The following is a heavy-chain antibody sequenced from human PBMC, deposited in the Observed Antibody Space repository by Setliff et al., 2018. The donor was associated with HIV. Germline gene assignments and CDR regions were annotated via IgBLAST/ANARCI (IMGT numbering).Heavy chain of an antibody. Sequence: ASVKVSCKASGYTFTSYAMHWVRQAPGQRLEWMGWINAGTGNTKYSQNFQGRVTFSRDTSASTAYMELSSLRSEDTAVYYCATVAVDMKAFDIWGQGTIVTVSS. D-gene: IGHD5-12*01. CDR3: ATVAVDMKAFDI. V-gene: IGHV1-3*01. J-gene: IGHJ3*02. CDR2: INAGTGNT. CDR1: GYTFTSYA.